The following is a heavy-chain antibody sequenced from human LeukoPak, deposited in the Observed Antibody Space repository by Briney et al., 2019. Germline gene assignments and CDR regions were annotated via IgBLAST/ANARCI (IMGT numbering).Heavy chain of an antibody. J-gene: IGHJ4*02. Sequence: SETLSLTCAVYGGSFSTYYWSWIRQPPGKGLEWIGEINHSGSTNYNPSLKSRVTISVDTSKNQFSLTLSSVTAADNAVYYCAHGSESYWVYWGQGTLVTVSA. CDR2: INHSGST. CDR3: AHGSESYWVY. V-gene: IGHV4-34*01. CDR1: GGSFSTYY. D-gene: IGHD3-10*01.